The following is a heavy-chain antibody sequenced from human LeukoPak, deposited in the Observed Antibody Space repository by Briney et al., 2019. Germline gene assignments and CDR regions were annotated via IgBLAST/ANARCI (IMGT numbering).Heavy chain of an antibody. CDR2: ISGSGGTVGST. V-gene: IGHV3-23*01. D-gene: IGHD3-10*01. Sequence: GGSLRLSCAASGFTFSSYGMSWVRQAPGKGLEWVSSISGSGGTVGSTNYADSVKGRFTISRDNSKDTLYLQMNSLRAEDTAVYYCAKGPWYYYGSGSYSPFDYWGQGTLVTVSS. J-gene: IGHJ4*02. CDR3: AKGPWYYYGSGSYSPFDY. CDR1: GFTFSSYG.